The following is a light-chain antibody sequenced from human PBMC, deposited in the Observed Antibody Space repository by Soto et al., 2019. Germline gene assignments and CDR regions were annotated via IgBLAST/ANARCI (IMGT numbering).Light chain of an antibody. CDR2: AAS. Sequence: DIQMTQSQSYRSASVVSRVSITWRETQTISNFLNWYQQRPEKAPNLLIDAASTLQGGVPSRFIGGASGTDFTLNINSLQPQDSATYFCQESHAFLWGTFGEGTKV. J-gene: IGKJ1*01. CDR1: QTISNF. V-gene: IGKV1-39*01. CDR3: QESHAFLWGT.